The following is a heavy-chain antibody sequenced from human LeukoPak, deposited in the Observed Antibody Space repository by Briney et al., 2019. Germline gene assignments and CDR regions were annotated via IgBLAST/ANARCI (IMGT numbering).Heavy chain of an antibody. V-gene: IGHV4-4*02. J-gene: IGHJ4*02. CDR2: IYHSGST. D-gene: IGHD3-16*01. CDR3: AKRGGDGNPHDY. Sequence: TSETLSLTCAVSGGSISSSNWWSWVRQPPGKGLEWIGEIYHSGSTNYNPSLKSRVTISVDKSKNQFSPKLSSVTAADTAVYYCAKRGGDGNPHDYWGQGTLVTVSS. CDR1: GGSISSSNW.